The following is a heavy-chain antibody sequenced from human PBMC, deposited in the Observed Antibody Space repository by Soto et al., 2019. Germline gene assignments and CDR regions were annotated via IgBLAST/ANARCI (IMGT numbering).Heavy chain of an antibody. CDR3: ARASGIQQRNYNWFDP. V-gene: IGHV4-34*01. D-gene: IGHD6-25*01. Sequence: SETLSLTCAVYGGSFSGYYWSWIRQPPGKGLEWIGEINHSGSTNYNPSLKSRVTISVDTSKNQFSLKLSSVTAADTAVYYCARASGIQQRNYNWFDPWGQGTLVTVSS. CDR2: INHSGST. J-gene: IGHJ5*02. CDR1: GGSFSGYY.